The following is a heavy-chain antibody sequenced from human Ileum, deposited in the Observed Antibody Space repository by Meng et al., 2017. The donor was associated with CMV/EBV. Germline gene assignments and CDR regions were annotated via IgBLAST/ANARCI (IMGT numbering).Heavy chain of an antibody. D-gene: IGHD2/OR15-2a*01. Sequence: ASVKVSCKASTYTFSTYDINWVRQASGQGLEWMGWMNPNSGNTGYAQKFQGRVTMTRDSSISTAYMELSSLRSEDTAVYYCARVESCNNANCYTGGYYYGMDVWGQGTTVTVSS. CDR3: ARVESCNNANCYTGGYYYGMDV. CDR1: TYTFSTYD. CDR2: MNPNSGNT. J-gene: IGHJ6*02. V-gene: IGHV1-8*01.